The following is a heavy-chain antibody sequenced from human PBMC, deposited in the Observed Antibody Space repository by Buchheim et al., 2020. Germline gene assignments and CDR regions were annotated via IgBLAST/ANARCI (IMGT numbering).Heavy chain of an antibody. CDR1: GVSISSGRDY. CDR2: MFSSENI. Sequence: QLQLHESGPGLVKPSETLSLTCTVSGVSISSGRDYWGWIRQPPGKGLEWIGSMFSSENIYYSPSLKSRGTISVDTSKNQFSLRLSSVTAADTAMYYCVRYPYGIIPPGIDYWGQGTL. CDR3: VRYPYGIIPPGIDY. V-gene: IGHV4-39*01. D-gene: IGHD1-1*01. J-gene: IGHJ4*02.